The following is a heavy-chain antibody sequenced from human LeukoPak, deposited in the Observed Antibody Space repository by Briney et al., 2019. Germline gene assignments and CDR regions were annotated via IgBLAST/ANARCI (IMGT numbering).Heavy chain of an antibody. CDR3: ARPLSGSFDY. CDR1: GASISSTNW. Sequence: SETLSLTCAVSGASISSTNWWSWVRQPPGKGLEWIGEIYHRGSTNYNPSLKSRVTISVDTSQNQFSLKLSSVTAADTAVYYCARPLSGSFDYWGQGTLVTVSS. V-gene: IGHV4-4*02. CDR2: IYHRGST. J-gene: IGHJ4*02. D-gene: IGHD1-26*01.